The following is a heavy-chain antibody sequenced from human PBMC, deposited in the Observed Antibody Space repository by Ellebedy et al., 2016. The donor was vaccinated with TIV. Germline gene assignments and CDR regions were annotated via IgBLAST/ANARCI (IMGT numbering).Heavy chain of an antibody. D-gene: IGHD2-21*02. CDR3: ARSYCGGDCYGDAFDI. CDR2: INPNSGGT. J-gene: IGHJ3*02. CDR1: GYTFIGYY. Sequence: ASVKVSCKASGYTFIGYYMHWVRQAPGQGLEWMGWINPNSGGTNYAQKFQGWVTMTRDTSISTAYMELSRLRSDDTAVYYCARSYCGGDCYGDAFDIWGQGTMVTVSS. V-gene: IGHV1-2*04.